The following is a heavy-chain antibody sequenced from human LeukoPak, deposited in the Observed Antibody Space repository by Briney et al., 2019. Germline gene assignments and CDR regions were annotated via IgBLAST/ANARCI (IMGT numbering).Heavy chain of an antibody. Sequence: RPGGSLRLSCVGSRFTFSNAWMSWVRQAPGKGLEWVGRIKSNVNGGTIDYAPPVKGRFIISRDDSKETLYLHMSSLKIEDTAVYYCTTWGYVDYWGQGTVVTVSS. V-gene: IGHV3-15*01. CDR2: IKSNVNGGTI. D-gene: IGHD3-16*01. CDR3: TTWGYVDY. CDR1: RFTFSNAW. J-gene: IGHJ4*02.